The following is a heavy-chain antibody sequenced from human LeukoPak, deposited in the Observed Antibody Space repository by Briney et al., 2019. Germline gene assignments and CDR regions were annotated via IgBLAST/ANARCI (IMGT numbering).Heavy chain of an antibody. CDR3: AKDMAYGSGSLLGATFDI. D-gene: IGHD3-10*01. CDR2: ISWNSGSI. J-gene: IGHJ3*02. CDR1: GFTFDDYA. Sequence: GGSLRLSCAASGFTFDDYAMHWVRQAPGKGLEWVSGISWNSGSIGYADSVKGRFTISRDNAKNSLYLQMNSLRAEDTALYYCAKDMAYGSGSLLGATFDIWGQGTMVTVSS. V-gene: IGHV3-9*01.